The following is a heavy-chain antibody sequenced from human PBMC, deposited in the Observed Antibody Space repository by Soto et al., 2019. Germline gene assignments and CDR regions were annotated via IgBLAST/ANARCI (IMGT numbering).Heavy chain of an antibody. CDR1: GFTFSRYG. J-gene: IGHJ6*02. V-gene: IGHV3-30*18. CDR2: ISYNGSNK. D-gene: IGHD7-27*01. Sequence: QVQLVESGGGVVQPGRTLRLSCAASGFTFSRYGMHWVRQAPGKGMGGVAVISYNGSNKYYADSVTGRFTISRNNSKNTLYLQMNSLRAEATAVYYCAKDLLGPGRAYGMDVWGQGTTVTVSS. CDR3: AKDLLGPGRAYGMDV.